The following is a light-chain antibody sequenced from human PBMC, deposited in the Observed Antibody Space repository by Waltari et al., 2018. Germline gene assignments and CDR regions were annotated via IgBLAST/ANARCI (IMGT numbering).Light chain of an antibody. CDR1: QTFGSW. V-gene: IGKV1-5*01. CDR3: QQHNGY. J-gene: IGKJ4*01. Sequence: DIQMTQSPSTLSASVGDRVTITCRASQTFGSWLAWYQQKPGKAPKVLISDVFNLESGVPSRFSGSGSGTEFTLTISSLQPDDFATYYCQQHNGYFGGGTKVEIK. CDR2: DVF.